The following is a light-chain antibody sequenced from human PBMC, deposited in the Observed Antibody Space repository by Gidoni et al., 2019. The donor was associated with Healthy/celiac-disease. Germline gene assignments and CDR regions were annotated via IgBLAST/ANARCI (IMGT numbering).Light chain of an antibody. V-gene: IGKV1-33*01. CDR1: QDISNY. J-gene: IGKJ2*01. CDR2: DAS. CDR3: QQYDNLPPYT. Sequence: DIQMTQFPSSLSASVGDRVTITCQASQDISNYLIWYQQKPGKAPKLLIYDASNLETGVPSRFSGSGSGTDFTFTISSLQPEDIATYYCQQYDNLPPYTFGQGTKLEIK.